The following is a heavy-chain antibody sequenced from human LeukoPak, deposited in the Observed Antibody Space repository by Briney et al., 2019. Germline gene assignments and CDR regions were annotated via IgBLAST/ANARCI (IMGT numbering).Heavy chain of an antibody. CDR1: GGSFSGYY. CDR2: INHSGST. J-gene: IGHJ2*01. Sequence: SETLSLTCAVYGGSFSGYYWSWIRQPPGKGLEWIGEINHSGSTNYNPSLKSRVTISVDTSKNQFSLKLSSVTAADTAVYYCARAPAGITMVRGLHGYFDLWGRGTLVTVSS. D-gene: IGHD3-10*01. V-gene: IGHV4-34*01. CDR3: ARAPAGITMVRGLHGYFDL.